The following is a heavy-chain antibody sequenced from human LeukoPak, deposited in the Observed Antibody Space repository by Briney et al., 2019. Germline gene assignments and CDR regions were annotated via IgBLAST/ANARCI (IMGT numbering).Heavy chain of an antibody. V-gene: IGHV3-53*01. J-gene: IGHJ4*02. CDR3: ARVVDHDYGDYYLDY. Sequence: GGSLRLYCAASAFTVSSNDMSWLRQAPGKGLECISVIYSGGSTDYADSVKGRLTISRDNSKNTLYLQMNSLRAEDTAVYYCARVVDHDYGDYYLDYWGQGTLVTVSS. CDR2: IYSGGST. CDR1: AFTVSSND. D-gene: IGHD4-17*01.